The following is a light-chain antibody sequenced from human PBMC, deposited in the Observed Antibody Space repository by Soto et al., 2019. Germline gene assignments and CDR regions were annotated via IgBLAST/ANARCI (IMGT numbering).Light chain of an antibody. J-gene: IGKJ1*01. Sequence: EIVLTQSPGTLSLSPGERATLSCRASQSVTRTYLAWYQQKPGQAPRLLIYGASSRATGIPDRFSGSGSGTDFTLTISRLEPEDFAVYYCQESPRTFGQGTKVDIK. V-gene: IGKV3-20*01. CDR3: QESPRT. CDR2: GAS. CDR1: QSVTRTY.